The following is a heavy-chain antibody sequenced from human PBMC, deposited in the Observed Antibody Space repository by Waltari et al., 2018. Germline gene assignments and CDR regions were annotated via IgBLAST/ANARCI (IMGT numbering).Heavy chain of an antibody. CDR1: GGTFSSYA. CDR3: ARPKGGNSPFDFDY. CDR2: MNPNSGNT. J-gene: IGHJ4*02. Sequence: QVQLVQSGAEVKKPGSSVKVSCKASGGTFSSYAISWVRQAPGQGLEWMGWMNPNSGNTGYAQKFQGRVTMTRNTSISTAYMELSSLRSEDTAVYYCARPKGGNSPFDFDYWGQGTLVTVSS. V-gene: IGHV1-8*02. D-gene: IGHD2-21*02.